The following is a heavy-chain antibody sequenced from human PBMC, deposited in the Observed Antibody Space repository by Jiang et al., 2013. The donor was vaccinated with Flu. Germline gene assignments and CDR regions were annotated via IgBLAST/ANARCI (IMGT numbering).Heavy chain of an antibody. J-gene: IGHJ6*02. CDR3: ARRGIGYGMDV. Sequence: PGLVKPSETLSLTCTVSGGSISSYYWSWIRQPPGEGLEWIGYIYYSGSTNYNPSLKSRVTISVDTSKNQFSLKLSSVTAADTAVYYCARRGIGYGMDVWGQGTTVTVSS. D-gene: IGHD3-16*01. V-gene: IGHV4-59*01. CDR2: IYYSGST. CDR1: GGSISSYY.